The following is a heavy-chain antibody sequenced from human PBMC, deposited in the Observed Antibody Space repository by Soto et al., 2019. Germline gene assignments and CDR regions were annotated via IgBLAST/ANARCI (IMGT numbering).Heavy chain of an antibody. Sequence: QVQLGQSGAEVKKPGSSVKVSCKASVGTFSSYAISLFRQAPGQGREWMGGIIPIFGTANYAQKFQGRVTITADESTSTAYMELSSLSSEDMAVYYCARDMVRGFKVWFDHLGQGPLVTVSS. V-gene: IGHV1-69*01. CDR1: VGTFSSYA. CDR2: IIPIFGTA. D-gene: IGHD3-10*01. CDR3: ARDMVRGFKVWFDH. J-gene: IGHJ5*02.